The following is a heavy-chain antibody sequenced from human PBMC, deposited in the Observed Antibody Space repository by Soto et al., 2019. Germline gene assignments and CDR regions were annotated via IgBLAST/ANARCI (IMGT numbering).Heavy chain of an antibody. J-gene: IGHJ4*02. CDR3: AKDQGYSSGYFDY. CDR1: GFTFDDYA. CDR2: ISWNSGSI. V-gene: IGHV3-9*01. D-gene: IGHD6-19*01. Sequence: GGSLRLSCAASGFTFDDYAMHWVRQAPGKGLEWVSGISWNSGSIGYADSVKGRFTISRDNAKNSLYLQMNSLRAEDTALYYCAKDQGYSSGYFDYWGQGTLVTVSS.